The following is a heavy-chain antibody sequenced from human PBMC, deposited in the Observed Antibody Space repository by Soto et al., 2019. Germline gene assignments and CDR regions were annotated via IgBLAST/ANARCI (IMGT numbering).Heavy chain of an antibody. J-gene: IGHJ4*02. D-gene: IGHD2-2*01. V-gene: IGHV3-23*01. Sequence: GSLRLSCAASGFTFSSYAMNWVRQAPGKGLEWVSGISGSGSSTYYADSVKGRFTISRDNSKNTLYLQMNSLRAEDTSVYYCAKNGNIVVVPAAPDYWGQGTLVTVSS. CDR3: AKNGNIVVVPAAPDY. CDR2: ISGSGSST. CDR1: GFTFSSYA.